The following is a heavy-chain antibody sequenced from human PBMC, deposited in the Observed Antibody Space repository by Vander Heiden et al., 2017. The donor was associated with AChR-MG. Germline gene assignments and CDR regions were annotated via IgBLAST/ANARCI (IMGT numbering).Heavy chain of an antibody. CDR2: IYFNGST. V-gene: IGHV4-39*02. CDR1: SGSINTTSYY. D-gene: IGHD6-19*01. CDR3: AGGRGWTLDS. J-gene: IGHJ4*02. Sequence: QLQLQESGPRLVKPSETLSLTCSVSSGSINTTSYYWGWIRQPPGKGLAWIGNIYFNGSTSLNPSLKSRVTISLDTSKHHFSLSLKSLTAADTGVYFCAGGRGWTLDSWGQGTLVSVSS.